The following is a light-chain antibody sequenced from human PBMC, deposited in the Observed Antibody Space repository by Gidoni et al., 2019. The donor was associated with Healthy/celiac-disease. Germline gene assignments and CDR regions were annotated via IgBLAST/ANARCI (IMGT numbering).Light chain of an antibody. J-gene: IGKJ1*01. V-gene: IGKV2-28*01. Sequence: DIVMTQSPLSLPVTPGEPASISCRSSQSLLHSNGYNYLDWYLQKPGQSPQLLIYLGSNRASGVPDRFRGSGSGTDFTLKISRGEAEDVGVYYCMQALQTPWTFXXXTKVEIK. CDR2: LGS. CDR1: QSLLHSNGYNY. CDR3: MQALQTPWT.